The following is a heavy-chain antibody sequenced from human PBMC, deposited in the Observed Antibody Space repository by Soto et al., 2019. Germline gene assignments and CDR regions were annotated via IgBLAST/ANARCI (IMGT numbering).Heavy chain of an antibody. J-gene: IGHJ6*02. CDR1: GYTFTSYY. D-gene: IGHD3-3*01. Sequence: ASVKVSCKASGYTFTSYYMHWVRQAPGQGLEWMGIINPSGGSTSYAQKFQGRVTMTRDTSTSTVYMELSSLRSEDTAVYYCARGAGRFLEWSPPPYYYGMDVWGQGTTVPVSS. CDR2: INPSGGST. CDR3: ARGAGRFLEWSPPPYYYGMDV. V-gene: IGHV1-46*01.